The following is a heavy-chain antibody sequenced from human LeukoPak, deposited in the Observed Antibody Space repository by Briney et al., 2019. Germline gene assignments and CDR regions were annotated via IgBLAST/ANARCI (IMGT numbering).Heavy chain of an antibody. J-gene: IGHJ4*02. CDR2: INHSGST. D-gene: IGHD6-19*01. CDR1: GGSFSGYY. CDR3: ARERWLVLAYFDY. V-gene: IGHV4-34*01. Sequence: PSETLSLTCAVYGGSFSGYYWSWIRQPPGKGLEWIGEINHSGSTNYNPSLKSRVTISVDTSKNQFSLKLSSVTAADTAVYYCARERWLVLAYFDYWGQGTLVTVSS.